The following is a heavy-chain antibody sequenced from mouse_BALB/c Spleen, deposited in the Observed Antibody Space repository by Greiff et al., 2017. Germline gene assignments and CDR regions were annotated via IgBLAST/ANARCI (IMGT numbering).Heavy chain of an antibody. CDR2: ISDGGSYT. J-gene: IGHJ1*01. Sequence: EVQRVESGGGLVKPGGSLKLSCAASGFTFSDYYMYWVRQTPEKRLEWVATISDGGSYTYYPDSVKGRFTISRDNAKNNLYLQMSSLKSEDTAMYYCARDYDGYFDVWGAGTTVTVSS. V-gene: IGHV5-4*02. CDR3: ARDYDGYFDV. D-gene: IGHD2-12*01. CDR1: GFTFSDYY.